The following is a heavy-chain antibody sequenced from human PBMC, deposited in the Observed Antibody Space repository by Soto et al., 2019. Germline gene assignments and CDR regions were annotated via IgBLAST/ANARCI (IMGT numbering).Heavy chain of an antibody. CDR1: GGTLSMYT. J-gene: IGHJ5*02. V-gene: IGHV1-69*02. CDR2: IIPVVGVV. CDR3: ARKTGTWLEP. Sequence: QVQLVQSGAQMKKTGSSVKVSCKATGGTLSMYTISWVRQAPGQGLEWMGRIIPVVGVVNYAQKLQGRVTIHADKATLTAYMAPSSRRPDDTALYSAARKTGTWLEPWCQGTRAIVSP.